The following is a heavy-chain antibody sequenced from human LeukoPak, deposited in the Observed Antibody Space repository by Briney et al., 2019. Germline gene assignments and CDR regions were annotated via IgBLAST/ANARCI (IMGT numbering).Heavy chain of an antibody. J-gene: IGHJ3*02. CDR3: ARGGDSSAYYLLDAFDI. V-gene: IGHV4-34*01. CDR1: GESFSGYY. CDR2: INHSGST. Sequence: SETLSLSCAVYGESFSGYYWSWIRQSPGKGLEWIGEINHSGSTNYTPSLKSRVTISVDTSKNQFSLKLSSVTAADTAVYYCARGGDSSAYYLLDAFDIWGQGTMVTVSS. D-gene: IGHD3-22*01.